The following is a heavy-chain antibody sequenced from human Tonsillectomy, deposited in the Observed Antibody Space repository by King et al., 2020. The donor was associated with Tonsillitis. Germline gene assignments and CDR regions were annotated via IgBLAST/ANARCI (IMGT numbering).Heavy chain of an antibody. D-gene: IGHD2-8*01. CDR1: GFTFSSYW. CDR3: ARGLYNGADQGLNY. V-gene: IGHV3-74*01. J-gene: IGHJ4*02. Sequence: QLVQSGGGLAQPGGSLRLSCAASGFTFSSYWMHWVRQAPGQGPVWVSRINIDGTTITYADSVKGRYTISRDNAKNTLYLQMNSLRAEDTAVYYCARGLYNGADQGLNYWGQGTLVTVSS. CDR2: INIDGTTI.